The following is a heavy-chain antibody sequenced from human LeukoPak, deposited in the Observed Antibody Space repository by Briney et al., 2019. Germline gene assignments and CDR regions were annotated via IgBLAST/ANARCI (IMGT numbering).Heavy chain of an antibody. D-gene: IGHD5-24*01. CDR1: GFTFSPYW. CDR3: ARDEMATDY. Sequence: PGGSLRLSCAASGFTFSPYWMHWVRQVPGKGLVWVSDINSDGTITHYADSVKGRFTISRDNAKNSLYLQMNSLRDEDTAVYYCARDEMATDYWGQGTLVTVSS. CDR2: INSDGTIT. J-gene: IGHJ4*02. V-gene: IGHV3-74*01.